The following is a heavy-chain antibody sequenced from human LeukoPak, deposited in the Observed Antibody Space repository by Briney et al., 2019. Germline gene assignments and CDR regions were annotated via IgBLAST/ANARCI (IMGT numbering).Heavy chain of an antibody. Sequence: KSGGSLRLSCAASGFTFSSYSMNWVRQAPGKGLEWVSSISSSSSYIYYADSVKGRFTISRDNAKNSLYLQMNSLRAEDTAVYYCARDSVLLWFGVGGEFDYRGQGTLVTVSS. CDR1: GFTFSSYS. J-gene: IGHJ4*02. CDR3: ARDSVLLWFGVGGEFDY. CDR2: ISSSSSYI. V-gene: IGHV3-21*01. D-gene: IGHD3-10*01.